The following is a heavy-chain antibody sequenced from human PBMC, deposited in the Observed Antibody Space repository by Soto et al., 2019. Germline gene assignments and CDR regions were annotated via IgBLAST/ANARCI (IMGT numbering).Heavy chain of an antibody. CDR2: IIPILGIA. Sequence: ASVKVSCKASGGTFSSYTISWVRQAPGQGLEWMGRIIPILGIANYAQKFQGRVTITADKSTSTAYMELSSLRSEDTAVYYCARDCCSSTSFLDCMDVWGKGTTVTVSS. D-gene: IGHD2-2*01. V-gene: IGHV1-69*04. CDR3: ARDCCSSTSFLDCMDV. J-gene: IGHJ6*03. CDR1: GGTFSSYT.